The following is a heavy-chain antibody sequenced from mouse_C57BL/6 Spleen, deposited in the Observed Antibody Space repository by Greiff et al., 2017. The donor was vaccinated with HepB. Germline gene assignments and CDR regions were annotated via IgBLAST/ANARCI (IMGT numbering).Heavy chain of an antibody. Sequence: VQLKESGPELVKPGASVKISCKASGYSFTDYNMNWVKQSNGKSLEWIGVINPNYGTTSYNQKFKGKATLTVDQSSSTAYMQLNSLTSEDSAVYYCAYSNYDGFYAMDYWGQGTSVTVSS. V-gene: IGHV1-39*01. CDR1: GYSFTDYN. CDR2: INPNYGTT. D-gene: IGHD2-5*01. J-gene: IGHJ4*01. CDR3: AYSNYDGFYAMDY.